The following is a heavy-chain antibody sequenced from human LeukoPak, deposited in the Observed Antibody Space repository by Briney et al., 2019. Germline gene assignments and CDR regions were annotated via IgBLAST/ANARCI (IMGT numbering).Heavy chain of an antibody. CDR2: ISAYNGNT. D-gene: IGHD3-3*01. V-gene: IGHV1-18*01. CDR3: ARVDYDFWSGYQNAFDI. CDR1: GYTFTSYG. Sequence: ASVKVSCKASGYTFTSYGISWVRQAPGQGLEWMGWISAYNGNTNYAQKLQGRVTMTTDTSTSTAYMELRSLRSDDTAVYYCARVDYDFWSGYQNAFDIWGQGTMVTVS. J-gene: IGHJ3*02.